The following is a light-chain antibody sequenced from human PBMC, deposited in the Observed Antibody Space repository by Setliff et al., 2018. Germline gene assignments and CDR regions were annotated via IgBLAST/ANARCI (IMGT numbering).Light chain of an antibody. V-gene: IGLV1-44*01. CDR2: RRN. J-gene: IGLJ1*01. Sequence: QSVLTQPPSASGTPGQRVTISCSGSNSNVGSNTVNWYQHLPGMAPKLIIYRRNQWPSGIPDRFSGSKSGTSASLAISGLQSEDEADYYCAAWDDSLNGYVFGTGTKVTVL. CDR3: AAWDDSLNGYV. CDR1: NSNVGSNT.